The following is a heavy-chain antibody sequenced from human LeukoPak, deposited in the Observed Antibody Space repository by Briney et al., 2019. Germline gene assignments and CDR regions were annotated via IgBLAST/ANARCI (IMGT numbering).Heavy chain of an antibody. CDR3: ARSGSSWDFDY. J-gene: IGHJ4*02. D-gene: IGHD6-13*01. CDR1: GYSFTTYW. V-gene: IGHV5-51*01. CDR2: IFPGDSDT. Sequence: GESLKIFCKASGYSFTTYWIDWVRQMPGKGLEWMGIIFPGDSDTRYSPSFQGQVTILADKSISTAYLQWSSLEASDTAMYYCARSGSSWDFDYWGQGTLVTVSS.